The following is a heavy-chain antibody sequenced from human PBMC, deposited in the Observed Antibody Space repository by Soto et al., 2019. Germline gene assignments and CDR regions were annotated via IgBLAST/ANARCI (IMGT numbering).Heavy chain of an antibody. CDR2: FDPEDGKT. Sequence: ASVKVSCKVSGYTLTELSMHWVRQAPGKGLEWMGGFDPEDGKTIYAQKFQGRVTMTEDTSTGTAYMELSSLRSEDTAVYYCARDLGRSTVVTLHGGGDSFYYGMDVWGQGTTVTVSS. CDR3: ARDLGRSTVVTLHGGGDSFYYGMDV. CDR1: GYTLTELS. J-gene: IGHJ6*02. D-gene: IGHD3-16*01. V-gene: IGHV1-24*01.